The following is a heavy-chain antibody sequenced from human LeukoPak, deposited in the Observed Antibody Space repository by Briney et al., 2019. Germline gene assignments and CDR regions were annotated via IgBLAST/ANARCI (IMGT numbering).Heavy chain of an antibody. D-gene: IGHD5-18*01. CDR3: ARVGSSGYSYGYSGWYFDL. J-gene: IGHJ2*01. CDR2: INPSGGST. V-gene: IGHV1-46*01. CDR1: GGTFTGYY. Sequence: ASVKVSCKASGGTFTGYYMHWVRQAPGQGLEWMGIINPSGGSTSYAQKFQGRVTMTRDTSTSTVYMELSSLRSEDTAVYYCARVGSSGYSYGYSGWYFDLWGRGTLVTVSS.